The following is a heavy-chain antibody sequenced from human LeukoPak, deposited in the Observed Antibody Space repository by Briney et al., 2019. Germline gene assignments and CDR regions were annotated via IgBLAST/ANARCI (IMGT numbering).Heavy chain of an antibody. Sequence: PGGSLRLSCAATGFTFGPYAMHWVRQAPGKGLEWLAVTDGNRKIYSDSVEGRFAISRDSSKNTLYLQMNALRDEDTAVYYCARDFLVGAPDFLDFWGQGTLVTVPS. CDR3: ARDFLVGAPDFLDF. CDR2: TDGNRK. D-gene: IGHD1-26*01. CDR1: GFTFGPYA. J-gene: IGHJ4*02. V-gene: IGHV3-30*09.